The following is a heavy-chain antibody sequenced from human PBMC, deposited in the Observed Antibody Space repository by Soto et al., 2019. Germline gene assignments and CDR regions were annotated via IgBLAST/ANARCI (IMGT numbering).Heavy chain of an antibody. D-gene: IGHD6-6*01. CDR3: ARLSAEYSSSQYYYYGMDV. CDR2: IIPIFGTA. J-gene: IGHJ6*02. CDR1: GGTFSSYA. Sequence: QVQLVQSGAEVKKPGSSVKVSCKASGGTFSSYAISWVRQAPGQGLEWMGGIIPIFGTANYAQKFQGRVTITADESTSTAYMELSSLRSEDTAVYYCARLSAEYSSSQYYYYGMDVRGQGTTVTVSS. V-gene: IGHV1-69*01.